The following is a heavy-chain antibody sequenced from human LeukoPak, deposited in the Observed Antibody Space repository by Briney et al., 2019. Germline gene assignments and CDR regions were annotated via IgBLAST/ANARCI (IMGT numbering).Heavy chain of an antibody. J-gene: IGHJ5*02. CDR2: IYHSGST. CDR1: GYSISSGYY. CDR3: ARGGDTANWFDP. V-gene: IGHV4-38-2*01. Sequence: SGTLSLTCAVSGYSISSGYYWGWIRQPPGKGLEWIGSIYHSGSTYYNPSLKSRVTISVDTSKNQFSLKLSSVTAADTAVYYCARGGDTANWFDPWGQGTLVTVSS. D-gene: IGHD5-18*01.